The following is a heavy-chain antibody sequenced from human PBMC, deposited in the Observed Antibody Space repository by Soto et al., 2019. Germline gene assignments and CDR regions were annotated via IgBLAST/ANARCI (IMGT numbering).Heavy chain of an antibody. CDR2: ISYDGSNK. D-gene: IGHD5-18*01. V-gene: IGHV3-30-3*01. Sequence: SLRLSCAASGFTFSSYAMHWVRQAPGKGLEWVAVISYDGSNKYYADSVKGRFTISRDNSKNTLYLQMNSLRAEDTAVYYCARDLLGYSYGHPLFDYWGQGTLVTVLL. CDR3: ARDLLGYSYGHPLFDY. CDR1: GFTFSSYA. J-gene: IGHJ4*02.